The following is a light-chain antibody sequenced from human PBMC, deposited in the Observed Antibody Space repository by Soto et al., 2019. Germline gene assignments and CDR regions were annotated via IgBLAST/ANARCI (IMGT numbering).Light chain of an antibody. J-gene: IGLJ2*01. V-gene: IGLV2-14*03. CDR3: SSYTDTTTF. CDR1: GSEAGGYNS. Sequence: QSALAQPASVSASPGQSSTISCTGTGSEAGGYNSVSWYQQHPGRAPKLMIYDVSVRPSGVSNRFSGSKSGNTASLTISGLQAEEEADYYCSSYTDTTTFFGGGTKLTVL. CDR2: DVS.